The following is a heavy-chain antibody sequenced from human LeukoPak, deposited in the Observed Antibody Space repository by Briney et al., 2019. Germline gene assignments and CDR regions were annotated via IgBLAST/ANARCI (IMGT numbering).Heavy chain of an antibody. CDR1: GFTFSTYW. D-gene: IGHD4-17*01. CDR3: ARTSGDPFNY. Sequence: GVSLRLSCAASGFTFSTYWMSWVRQAPGKGLEWVANINEDGSEKYYVDSVEGRFTISRDNARNSLYVQMNSLRAEDTAVYYCARTSGDPFNYWGQGTLVTVSS. V-gene: IGHV3-7*01. CDR2: INEDGSEK. J-gene: IGHJ4*02.